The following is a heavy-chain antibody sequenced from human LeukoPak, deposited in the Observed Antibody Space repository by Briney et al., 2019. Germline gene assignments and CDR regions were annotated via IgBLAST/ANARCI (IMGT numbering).Heavy chain of an antibody. CDR1: GSRFSNYW. D-gene: IGHD2-15*01. J-gene: IGHJ4*02. CDR3: ATSYGGSHFDY. Sequence: GESLKISCKGSGSRFSNYWIAWVRQMPGKGLEWMGLIYPGDSDTRYSPSFQGQVTFSADKSISTAYLQWSSLKASDTAMYYCATSYGGSHFDYWGQGTLVTVSS. V-gene: IGHV5-51*01. CDR2: IYPGDSDT.